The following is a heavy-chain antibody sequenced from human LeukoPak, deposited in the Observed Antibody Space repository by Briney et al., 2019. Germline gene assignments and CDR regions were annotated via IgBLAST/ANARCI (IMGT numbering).Heavy chain of an antibody. J-gene: IGHJ4*02. CDR1: GFTFSSYA. CDR3: ARDRADGYCSGGSCYHGPDY. V-gene: IGHV3-23*01. D-gene: IGHD2-15*01. CDR2: ISGSGGST. Sequence: GGSLRLSCAASGFTFSSYAMSWVRQAPGKGLEWVSAISGSGGSTYYADSVKGRFTISRDNSKNTLYLQMNSLRAEDTAVYYCARDRADGYCSGGSCYHGPDYWGQGTLVTVSS.